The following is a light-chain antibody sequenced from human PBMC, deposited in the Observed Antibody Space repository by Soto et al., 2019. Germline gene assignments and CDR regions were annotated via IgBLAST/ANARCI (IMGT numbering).Light chain of an antibody. CDR3: ISYTSSSIDYV. Sequence: QSALTQPASVSGSPGQSMTISCTGTSSDVGGYNYVSWYQQHPGKAPKLTIYEVSNRPSGVSNRFSGSKSGNTASLTISGLLAEDEADYYCISYTSSSIDYVFGTGTKLTLL. J-gene: IGLJ1*01. CDR1: SSDVGGYNY. V-gene: IGLV2-14*01. CDR2: EVS.